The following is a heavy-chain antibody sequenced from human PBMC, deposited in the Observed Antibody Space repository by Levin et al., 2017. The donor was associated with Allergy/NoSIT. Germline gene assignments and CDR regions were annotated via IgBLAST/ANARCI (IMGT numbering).Heavy chain of an antibody. CDR3: VRDKLVGDSRLDY. V-gene: IGHV3-7*01. CDR1: GFSFSSYW. D-gene: IGHD3-10*01. CDR2: IKQDAGEI. Sequence: GGSLRLSCAGSGFSFSSYWMSWVRQAPGQGLEWVANIKQDAGEIYYVDSVRGRFTISRDNVKNSLYLQMNSLRAEDTAVYYCVRDKLVGDSRLDYWGQGTLVTVSP. J-gene: IGHJ4*02.